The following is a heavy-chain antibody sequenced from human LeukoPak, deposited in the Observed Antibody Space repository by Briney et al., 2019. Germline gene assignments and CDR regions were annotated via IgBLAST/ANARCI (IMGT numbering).Heavy chain of an antibody. CDR3: ARGPWVLGIGHSSGYYRQGGFDY. Sequence: SETLSLTCAVYGGSFSGYYWSWIRQPPGKGLEWIGEINHSGSTNYNPSLKSRVTISVDTSKNQFSLKLSSVTAADTAVYYCARGPWVLGIGHSSGYYRQGGFDYWGQGTLVTVSS. D-gene: IGHD3-22*01. CDR1: GGSFSGYY. V-gene: IGHV4-34*01. CDR2: INHSGST. J-gene: IGHJ4*02.